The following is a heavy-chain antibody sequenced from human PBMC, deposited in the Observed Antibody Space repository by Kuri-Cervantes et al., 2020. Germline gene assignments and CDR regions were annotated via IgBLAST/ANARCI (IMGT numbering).Heavy chain of an antibody. Sequence: ETLSLTCAASGFTVSSNYMSWVRQAPGKGLEWVSVIYSGGSTYYADSVKGRFIISRDNSKNTLYLQMNSLRAEDTAVYYCARDPSPWGQGTLVTVSS. CDR3: ARDPSP. CDR1: GFTVSSNY. J-gene: IGHJ5*02. CDR2: IYSGGST. V-gene: IGHV3-66*01.